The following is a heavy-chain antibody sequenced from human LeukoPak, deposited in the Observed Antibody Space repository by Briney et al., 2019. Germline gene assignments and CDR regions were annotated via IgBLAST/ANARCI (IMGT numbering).Heavy chain of an antibody. Sequence: PGGSLRLSCATSGFTFSAYIMHWVRQAPGRGLEWVAVKSYDGGIEYYADSVKGRFTISRDESKSTLYLQMNSLRAEDTAVYYCARGTASTGLDNWGQGTLVTVSS. J-gene: IGHJ4*02. CDR3: ARGTASTGLDN. V-gene: IGHV3-30*04. CDR2: KSYDGGIE. D-gene: IGHD1-1*01. CDR1: GFTFSAYI.